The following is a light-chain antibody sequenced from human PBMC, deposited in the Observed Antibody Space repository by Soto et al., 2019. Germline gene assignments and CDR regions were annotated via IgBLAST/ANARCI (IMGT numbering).Light chain of an antibody. V-gene: IGLV2-8*01. CDR1: SSDVGDYNY. CDR3: SSYAGSNTYV. CDR2: EVS. Sequence: QSALTQPPSASGSPGQSVTISCTGTSSDVGDYNYVSWYQQHPGKAPKLLIYEVSKRPSGVPDRFSGSKSGNTASLTVSGLQADDEADYYCSSYAGSNTYVFGSGTKLTVL. J-gene: IGLJ1*01.